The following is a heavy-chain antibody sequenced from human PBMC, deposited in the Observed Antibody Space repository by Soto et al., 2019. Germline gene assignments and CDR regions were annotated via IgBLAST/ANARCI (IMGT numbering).Heavy chain of an antibody. J-gene: IGHJ1*01. CDR2: ISGSGGST. V-gene: IGHV3-23*01. CDR3: ARDRVESGYPEYFQH. D-gene: IGHD3-22*01. CDR1: GFTFSSYA. Sequence: GGSLRLSCAASGFTFSSYAMSWVRQAPGKGLEWVSGISGSGGSTYYADSVKGRFTISRDNSKNTLYLQMNSLRAEDTAVYYCARDRVESGYPEYFQHWGQGTLVTVSS.